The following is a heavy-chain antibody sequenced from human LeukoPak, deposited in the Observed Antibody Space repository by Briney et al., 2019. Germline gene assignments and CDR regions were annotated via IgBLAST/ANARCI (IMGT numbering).Heavy chain of an antibody. CDR1: GFTFSSYS. J-gene: IGHJ4*02. V-gene: IGHV3-21*01. CDR2: ISSSSYI. Sequence: GGSLRLSCAASGFTFSSYSMNWVRQAPGKGLEWVSSISSSSYIYYADSVKGRFTISRGNAKNSLYLQMNSLRAEDTAVYYCARVRFSAAIPDWGQGTLVTVSS. D-gene: IGHD2-2*01. CDR3: ARVRFSAAIPD.